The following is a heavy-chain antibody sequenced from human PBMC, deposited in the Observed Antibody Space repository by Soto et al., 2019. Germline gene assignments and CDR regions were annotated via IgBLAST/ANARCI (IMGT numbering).Heavy chain of an antibody. CDR2: ISYDGSNK. V-gene: IGHV3-30-3*01. Sequence: PVGSLRLSCAASGFTFSSYAMHWVRQAPGKGLEWVAVISYDGSNKYYADSAKGRFTISRDNSKNTLYLQMNSLRAEDTAVYYCARDQIRYGDNGNYYGMDVWGQGTTVTVSS. J-gene: IGHJ6*02. D-gene: IGHD4-17*01. CDR1: GFTFSSYA. CDR3: ARDQIRYGDNGNYYGMDV.